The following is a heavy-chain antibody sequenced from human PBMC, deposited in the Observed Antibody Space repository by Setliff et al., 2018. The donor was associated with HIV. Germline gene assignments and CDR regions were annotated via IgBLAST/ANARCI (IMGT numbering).Heavy chain of an antibody. CDR2: INPNGGGT. J-gene: IGHJ4*02. V-gene: IGHV1-2*06. D-gene: IGHD3-9*01. CDR3: ARTASYYDILTGYYRYYFDY. Sequence: ASVKVSCKASGYTFTGYYMHWVRQAPGQGLEWMGRINPNGGGTNYAQKFQGRVTMTRDTSISTAYMELSRLRSDDTAVYYCARTASYYDILTGYYRYYFDYWGRGTLVTVSS. CDR1: GYTFTGYY.